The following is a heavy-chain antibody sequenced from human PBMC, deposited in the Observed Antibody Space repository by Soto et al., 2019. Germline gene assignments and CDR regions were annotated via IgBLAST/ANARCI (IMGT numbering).Heavy chain of an antibody. D-gene: IGHD4-17*01. CDR1: GFSFSSYT. V-gene: IGHV3-21*06. J-gene: IGHJ4*02. CDR2: INSISNYI. Sequence: EVQLVESGGGLVKPGGSLRLSCAASGFSFSSYTMTWVRQAPGKGLEWVSSINSISNYIYYAESVRGRFTISRDNAKNSLYLQMNSLRAEDTALYYCVRAYGDYYYFDFWGQGTLVTVSS. CDR3: VRAYGDYYYFDF.